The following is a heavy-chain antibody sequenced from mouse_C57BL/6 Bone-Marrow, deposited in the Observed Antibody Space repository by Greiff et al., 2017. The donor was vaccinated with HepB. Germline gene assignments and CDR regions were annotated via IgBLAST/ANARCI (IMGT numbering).Heavy chain of an antibody. CDR1: GYTFTDYE. CDR3: TREDDYGAWFAY. V-gene: IGHV1-15*01. CDR2: IDPETGGT. D-gene: IGHD2-4*01. J-gene: IGHJ3*01. Sequence: QVQLKESGAELVRPGASVTLSCKASGYTFTDYEMHWVKQTPVHGLEWIGAIDPETGGTAYNQKFKGKAILTADKSSSTAYMELRSLTSEDSAVYYCTREDDYGAWFAYWGQGTLVTVSA.